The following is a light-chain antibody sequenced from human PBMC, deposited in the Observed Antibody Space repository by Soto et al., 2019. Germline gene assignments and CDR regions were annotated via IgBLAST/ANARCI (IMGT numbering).Light chain of an antibody. V-gene: IGLV2-14*03. J-gene: IGLJ1*01. CDR2: DVS. CDR3: SSYTTGNTRQIV. CDR1: SSDVGGYNY. Sequence: ALTQPASVSGSPGQSITISCTGTSSDVGGYNYVSWYQHHPGKAPKLMIYDVSNRPSGVSNRFSGSKSGNTASLTISGLQPEDEADYYCSSYTTGNTRQIVFGTGTKVTVL.